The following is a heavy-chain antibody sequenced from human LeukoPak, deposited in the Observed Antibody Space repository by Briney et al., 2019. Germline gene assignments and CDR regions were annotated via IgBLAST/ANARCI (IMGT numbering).Heavy chain of an antibody. CDR3: ARWSSASCYDY. D-gene: IGHD2-2*01. V-gene: IGHV3-64*01. CDR2: ISTDGSGT. CDR1: GYTFSTYA. Sequence: GGSLRLSCAASGYTFSTYAMHWVRQAPGKGLEYVSAISTDGSGTYYASSVKGRFTISRDNSKNTLYLQMGSLRSEDMAVYYCARWSSASCYDYWGQGALVTVSS. J-gene: IGHJ4*02.